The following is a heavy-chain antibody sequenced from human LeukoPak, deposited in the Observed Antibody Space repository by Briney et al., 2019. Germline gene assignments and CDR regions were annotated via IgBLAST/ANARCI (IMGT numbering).Heavy chain of an antibody. J-gene: IGHJ4*02. Sequence: GGSLRLSCAASGFTFSSYAMSWARQAPGEGLEWVSGISGSGGSTYHADSVKGRLTISRDNSKNTPYLQMSSLRAEDTAIYYCAQYSSGWYSVYDYWGQGTLVTVSS. D-gene: IGHD6-19*01. CDR3: AQYSSGWYSVYDY. CDR1: GFTFSSYA. CDR2: ISGSGGST. V-gene: IGHV3-23*01.